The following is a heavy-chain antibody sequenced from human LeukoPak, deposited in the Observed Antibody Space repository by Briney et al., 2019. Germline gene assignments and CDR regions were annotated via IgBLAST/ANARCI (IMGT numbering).Heavy chain of an antibody. D-gene: IGHD1-26*01. CDR3: ARGLGAPDS. Sequence: GGSLRLSCAASGFTFDHYALTWVRQAPGEGLEWVSAINWDGRSPRYADSVKGRFTISRDNAKNSLYLQVDSLRAEDTALYYCARGLGAPDSWGQGTLVTVSS. CDR2: INWDGRSP. V-gene: IGHV3-20*04. J-gene: IGHJ4*02. CDR1: GFTFDHYA.